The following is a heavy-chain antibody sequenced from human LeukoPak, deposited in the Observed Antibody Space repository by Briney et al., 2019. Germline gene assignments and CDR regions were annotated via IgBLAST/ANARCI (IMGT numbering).Heavy chain of an antibody. J-gene: IGHJ4*02. Sequence: GGSLRLSCAASGFAFSSYAMSWVRQAPGKGLEWVSAISGSGGSTYYADSVKGRFTISRDNSKNTLYLQMNSLRAEDTAVYYCAKVPKWLFYYFDYWGQGTLVTVSS. D-gene: IGHD3-22*01. CDR3: AKVPKWLFYYFDY. CDR1: GFAFSSYA. V-gene: IGHV3-23*01. CDR2: ISGSGGST.